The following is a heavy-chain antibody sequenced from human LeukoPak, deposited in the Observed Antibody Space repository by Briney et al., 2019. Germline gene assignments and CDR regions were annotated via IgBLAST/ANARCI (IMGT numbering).Heavy chain of an antibody. D-gene: IGHD2-15*01. CDR1: GFSFSTYW. Sequence: GGSLRLSCAASGFSFSTYWMNWVRQAPGKGLEWVSYISSSGSSIYYADSVKGRFTISRDNAKNSLYLQMNSLGAGDTAVYYCARACGASCYAVDYYYYGMDVWGQGTTVTVSS. CDR3: ARACGASCYAVDYYYYGMDV. CDR2: ISSSGSSI. J-gene: IGHJ6*02. V-gene: IGHV3-48*04.